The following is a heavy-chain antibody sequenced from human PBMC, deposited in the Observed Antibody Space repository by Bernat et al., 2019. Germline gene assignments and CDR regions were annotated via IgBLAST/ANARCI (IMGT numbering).Heavy chain of an antibody. J-gene: IGHJ4*02. Sequence: QVQLVESGGGVVQPGRSLRPSCAASGFTFSSYGMHWVRQAPGKRLEWVAVMSYDGSNRDKARFGKGRYTSAGDDSKGKLYLQMNSVSAEDTAVYYCAKGVVGTSLKRSPLDYWGKGTLVTVS. CDR1: GFTFSSYG. V-gene: IGHV3-30*18. CDR3: AKGVVGTSLKRSPLDY. D-gene: IGHD2-15*01. CDR2: MSYDGSNR.